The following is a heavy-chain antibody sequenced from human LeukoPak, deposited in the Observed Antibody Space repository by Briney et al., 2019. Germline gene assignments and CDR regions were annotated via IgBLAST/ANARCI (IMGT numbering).Heavy chain of an antibody. V-gene: IGHV3-9*01. CDR2: ISWNSGSI. J-gene: IGHJ3*02. Sequence: PGRSLRLSCAASGFTFDDYAMHWVRQAPGKGLEWVSGISWNSGSIGYADSVKGRFTISRDNAKNSLYLQMNSLRAEDTALYYCAKDRESGSYYGDAFDIWGQGTIVTVSS. CDR1: GFTFDDYA. D-gene: IGHD1-26*01. CDR3: AKDRESGSYYGDAFDI.